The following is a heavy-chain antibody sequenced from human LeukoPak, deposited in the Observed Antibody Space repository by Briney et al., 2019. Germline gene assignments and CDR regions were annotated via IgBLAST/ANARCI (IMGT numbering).Heavy chain of an antibody. CDR1: GGTFSSYA. Sequence: GSSVKVSCKASGGTFSSYAISWVRQAPGQGLEWMGGIIPIFGTANYAQKFQGRVTITEDESTSTAYMELSSLRSEDTAVYYCARDPEPSYCSSTSCYDYWGQGTLVTVSS. D-gene: IGHD2-2*01. J-gene: IGHJ4*02. CDR3: ARDPEPSYCSSTSCYDY. CDR2: IIPIFGTA. V-gene: IGHV1-69*01.